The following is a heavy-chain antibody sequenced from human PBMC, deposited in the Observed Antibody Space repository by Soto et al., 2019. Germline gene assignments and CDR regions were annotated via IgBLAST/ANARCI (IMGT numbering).Heavy chain of an antibody. CDR1: GITFSYYE. D-gene: IGHD6-13*01. V-gene: IGHV3-48*03. Sequence: EVQLAESGGDLVQPGGSLRLSCVGSGITFSYYEMNWVRQAPGKGLERVAFISHTDRLTHYPDSVKGRFTISRDNAQNSLYLEMTSLRVEDTGVYYCARDTGRASADLWGQGTLVTVSS. CDR3: ARDTGRASADL. CDR2: ISHTDRLT. J-gene: IGHJ5*02.